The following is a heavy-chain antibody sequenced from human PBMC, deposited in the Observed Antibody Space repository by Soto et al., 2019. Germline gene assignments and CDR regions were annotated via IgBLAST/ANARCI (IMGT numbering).Heavy chain of an antibody. CDR1: GYTFRSYG. J-gene: IGHJ6*03. Sequence: QVQLGQSGTEVKKPGASVKVSCKASGYTFRSYGISWVRQAPGQGLEWMGWVSGYNGNIHYSQKFQGKVTMTTATSTSTAYMELRNLRSYDTAVYYCAKADSNYAGRFSYYFMDVWGTGTMVTVSS. V-gene: IGHV1-18*01. CDR3: AKADSNYAGRFSYYFMDV. CDR2: VSGYNGNI. D-gene: IGHD4-4*01.